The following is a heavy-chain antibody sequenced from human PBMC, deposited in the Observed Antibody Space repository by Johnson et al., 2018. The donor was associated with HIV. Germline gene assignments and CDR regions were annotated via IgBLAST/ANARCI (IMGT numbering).Heavy chain of an antibody. Sequence: VQLVESGGGVVQPGRSLRLSCAASGFTFSSYAMHWVRQAPGKGLEYVSAISSNGGSTYYANPVQGRFTISRDNSKNTLYLQMNSLRADDTAVYYCAKDPSTVTTFYAFDIWGQGTMVTVSS. CDR1: GFTFSSYA. J-gene: IGHJ3*02. V-gene: IGHV3-64*01. D-gene: IGHD4-17*01. CDR2: ISSNGGST. CDR3: AKDPSTVTTFYAFDI.